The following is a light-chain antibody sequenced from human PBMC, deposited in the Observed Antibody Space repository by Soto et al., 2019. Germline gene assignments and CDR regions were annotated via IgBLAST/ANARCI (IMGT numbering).Light chain of an antibody. CDR1: QTVTNNH. J-gene: IGKJ1*01. V-gene: IGKV3-20*01. Sequence: EIVLTQSPDTLSLSPGGRATLSCRASQTVTNNHLAWYQQKPGQAPRLLIYNVSRRATGIPDRFSGSGSGTDFTLTISRLEPEDFAVYYCKQYGSSPTWTFGLGTRVEIK. CDR2: NVS. CDR3: KQYGSSPTWT.